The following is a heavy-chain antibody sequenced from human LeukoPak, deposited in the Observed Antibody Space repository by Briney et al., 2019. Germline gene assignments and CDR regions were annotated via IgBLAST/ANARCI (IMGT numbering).Heavy chain of an antibody. CDR2: IHFSGST. D-gene: IGHD5-18*01. Sequence: PSETLSLTCTVSGVSISNYYWNWVRQSQGKGLEWIGYIHFSGSTNYNPSLKSRVTISTDTSKNQFSLNLRSVTAADAAVYYCTSGYQTFDPWGQGTLVTVSS. J-gene: IGHJ5*02. CDR3: TSGYQTFDP. V-gene: IGHV4-59*01. CDR1: GVSISNYY.